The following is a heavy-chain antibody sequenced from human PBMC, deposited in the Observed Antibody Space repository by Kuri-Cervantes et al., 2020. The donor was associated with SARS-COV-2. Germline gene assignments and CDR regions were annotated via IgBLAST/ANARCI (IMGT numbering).Heavy chain of an antibody. CDR1: GFTFSSYW. CDR3: ARVAGEGPIYYYYMDV. J-gene: IGHJ6*03. D-gene: IGHD2-21*01. V-gene: IGHV3-21*01. Sequence: GGSLRLSCAASGFTFSSYWMSWVRQAPGKALEWVSSISGSGSYIYYADSVKGRFTISRESGESSLYLHMNSLRGDDTAVYYCARVAGEGPIYYYYMDVWGKGTAVTVSS. CDR2: ISGSGSYI.